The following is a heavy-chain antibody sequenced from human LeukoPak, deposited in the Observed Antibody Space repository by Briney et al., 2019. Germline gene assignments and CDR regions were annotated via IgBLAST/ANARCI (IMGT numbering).Heavy chain of an antibody. D-gene: IGHD6-13*01. V-gene: IGHV3-21*01. CDR1: GFTFSSYS. CDR2: ISSSSSYI. CDR3: ARVEGRNRSWYGGDWFDP. Sequence: KAGGSLRLSCAASGFTFSSYSMNWVRQAPGKGLEWVSSISSSSSYIYYADSVKGRFTISRDNAKNSLYLQMNSLRAEDTAVYYCARVEGRNRSWYGGDWFDPWGQGTLVTVSS. J-gene: IGHJ5*02.